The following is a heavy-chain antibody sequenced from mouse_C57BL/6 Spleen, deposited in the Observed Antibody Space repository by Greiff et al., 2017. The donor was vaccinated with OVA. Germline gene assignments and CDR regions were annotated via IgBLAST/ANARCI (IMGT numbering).Heavy chain of an antibody. V-gene: IGHV5-6*01. Sequence: EVQLVESGGDLVKPGGSLKLSCAASGFTFSSYGMSWVRQTPDKRLEWVATISSGGSYTYYPDSVKGRFTISRDNAKNTLYLQMSSLKSEDTAMYYCARVYNDYEDAMDYWGQGTSVTVSS. J-gene: IGHJ4*01. CDR1: GFTFSSYG. CDR2: ISSGGSYT. CDR3: ARVYNDYEDAMDY. D-gene: IGHD2-4*01.